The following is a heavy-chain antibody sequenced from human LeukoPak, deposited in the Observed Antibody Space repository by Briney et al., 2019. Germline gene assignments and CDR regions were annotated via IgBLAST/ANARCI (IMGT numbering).Heavy chain of an antibody. CDR3: ARPGYCTSTTCWDLDY. CDR2: VYPGDANT. J-gene: IGHJ4*02. V-gene: IGHV5-51*07. Sequence: LGESLKISCQVSGYSFSSYYIGWVHQMPGKGLEWMGIVYPGDANTRYSPSFQGQVTISVDKSISTAYLQWSSLKASDTAMYYCARPGYCTSTTCWDLDYWGQGTLVTVSP. D-gene: IGHD2-2*01. CDR1: GYSFSSYY.